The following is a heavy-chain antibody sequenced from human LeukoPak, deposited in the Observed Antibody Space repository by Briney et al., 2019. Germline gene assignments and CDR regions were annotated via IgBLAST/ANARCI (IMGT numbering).Heavy chain of an antibody. CDR2: VSSDGTNK. J-gene: IGHJ4*02. CDR3: VRDLSNESFDY. V-gene: IGHV3-30-3*01. Sequence: GGSLRLSCAASGFTFSSYVMHWVRQAPGRQAPGKGLEWVAVVSSDGTNKYYADSVKGRFTISRDNSKNTLFLQMNSLRTEDAAVYYCVRDLSNESFDYWGQGTLVTVSS. CDR1: GFTFSSYV. D-gene: IGHD2-2*01.